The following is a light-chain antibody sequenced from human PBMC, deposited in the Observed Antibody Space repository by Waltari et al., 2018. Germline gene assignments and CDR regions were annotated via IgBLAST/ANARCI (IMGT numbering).Light chain of an antibody. CDR2: KVS. CDR3: MQGTHWPPWT. J-gene: IGKJ1*01. CDR1: QSLVHSDGNTY. Sequence: DVVMTRSPLSLPVTLGQPASIPCRSGQSLVHSDGNTYLNSFQQRPGQCPRRLMYKVSNRESGVPDRFSGSGSGTNFTLKVTRVEAVDVGVYYCMQGTHWPPWTFGQGTKVEIK. V-gene: IGKV2-30*02.